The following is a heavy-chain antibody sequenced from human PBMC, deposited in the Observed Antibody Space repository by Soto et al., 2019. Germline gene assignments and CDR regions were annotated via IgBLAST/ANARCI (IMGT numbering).Heavy chain of an antibody. CDR3: ARGGYSGNSKDPFYI. CDR1: GYSFTSYW. J-gene: IGHJ3*02. V-gene: IGHV5-51*01. CDR2: IYPGDSDT. Sequence: GESLKISCKGSGYSFTSYWIGWVRQMPGKGLEWMGIIYPGDSDTRYSPSFQGQVTISADKSISTAYLQWSSLKASDTAMFYCARGGYSGNSKDPFYIWGPGTMVTVSS. D-gene: IGHD6-25*01.